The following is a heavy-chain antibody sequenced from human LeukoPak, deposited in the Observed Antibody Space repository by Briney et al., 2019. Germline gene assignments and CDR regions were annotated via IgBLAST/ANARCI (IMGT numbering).Heavy chain of an antibody. CDR2: IYYLGST. V-gene: IGHV4-61*10. CDR1: GGSISSGGYY. CDR3: AVTWNADRTFAP. J-gene: IGHJ5*02. D-gene: IGHD1-1*01. Sequence: SETLSLTCTVSGGSISSGGYYYRWIRQPAGKGLEWIGHIYYLGSTSYNPSLRSRVTISMDASKNQFSLTLTSVTAADTAVYYCAVTWNADRTFAPWGQGILVTVS.